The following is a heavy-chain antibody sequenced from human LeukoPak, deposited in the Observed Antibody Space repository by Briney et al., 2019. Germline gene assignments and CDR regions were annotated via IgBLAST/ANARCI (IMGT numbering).Heavy chain of an antibody. Sequence: SETLSLTCTVSGGSISSSSYYWGWIRQPPGKGLEWIGSIYYSGSTYYNPSLKSRVTISVDTSKNQFSLKLGSVTAADTAVYYCARHRLEWELLGTPPYYFDYWGQGTLVTVSS. CDR2: IYYSGST. J-gene: IGHJ4*02. V-gene: IGHV4-39*01. D-gene: IGHD1-26*01. CDR1: GGSISSSSYY. CDR3: ARHRLEWELLGTPPYYFDY.